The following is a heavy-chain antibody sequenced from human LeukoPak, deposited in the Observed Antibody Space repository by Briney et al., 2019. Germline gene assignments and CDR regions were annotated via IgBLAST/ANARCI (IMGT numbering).Heavy chain of an antibody. CDR3: ARGSASRGGGSDFDY. D-gene: IGHD2-15*01. J-gene: IGHJ4*02. Sequence: GGSLRLSCAASGFTFSNAWMSWVRQAPGKGLEWVSSITSSSYIYYADSLKGRFTISRDNPKNSLYLQMNSLRAEDTAVYYCARGSASRGGGSDFDYWGQGTLVTVSS. V-gene: IGHV3-69-1*02. CDR1: GFTFSNAW. CDR2: ITSSSYI.